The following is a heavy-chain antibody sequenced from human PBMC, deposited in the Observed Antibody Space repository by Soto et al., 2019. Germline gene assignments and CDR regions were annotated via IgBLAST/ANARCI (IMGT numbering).Heavy chain of an antibody. Sequence: QVQLQESGPGLVKASQTLSLTCTVSVGSISSGGYYWSWIRQHPGKGRGWIGYIFDSGSTYYNPPLMSRVTMLMDTSKNQFSLKLSSVTAADTAIYFCAKGVPLFRGRSYSPTWFDPWGQGTLVTVSS. J-gene: IGHJ5*02. CDR3: AKGVPLFRGRSYSPTWFDP. CDR1: VGSISSGGYY. CDR2: IFDSGST. V-gene: IGHV4-31*03. D-gene: IGHD3-10*01.